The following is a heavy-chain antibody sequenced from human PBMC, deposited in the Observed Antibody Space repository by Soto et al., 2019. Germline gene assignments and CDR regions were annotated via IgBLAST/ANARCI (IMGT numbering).Heavy chain of an antibody. Sequence: GGALRLSGAASVFTFSSYAMHWVRQAPGKGLEWVAVISYDGSNKYYADSVKGRFTISRDNSKNTLYLQMNSLRAEDTAVYYCAREEYYGSGSYYNQNFDYWGQGTLVTVSS. CDR1: VFTFSSYA. CDR2: ISYDGSNK. J-gene: IGHJ4*02. D-gene: IGHD3-10*01. V-gene: IGHV3-30-3*01. CDR3: AREEYYGSGSYYNQNFDY.